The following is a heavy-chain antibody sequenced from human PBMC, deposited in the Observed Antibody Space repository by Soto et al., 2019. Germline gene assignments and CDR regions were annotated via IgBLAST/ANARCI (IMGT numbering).Heavy chain of an antibody. Sequence: QLQLQESGPGLVKPSETLSLTCTVSGGSISRNNHYWGWIRQSPVKGLEWIGSIPFGVSTNSNPCVNSRVRISMAAAMKQFAPRMSAVTAADTAVFYCARLGSRGWYQGSYLDSWGQGLLVTVSS. D-gene: IGHD6-19*01. CDR2: IPFGVST. J-gene: IGHJ4*02. CDR1: GGSISRNNHY. CDR3: ARLGSRGWYQGSYLDS. V-gene: IGHV4-39*01.